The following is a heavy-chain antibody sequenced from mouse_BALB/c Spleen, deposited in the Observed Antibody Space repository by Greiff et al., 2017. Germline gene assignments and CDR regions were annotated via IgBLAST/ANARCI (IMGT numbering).Heavy chain of an antibody. V-gene: IGHV2-3*01. D-gene: IGHD1-2*01. J-gene: IGHJ2*01. CDR2: IWGDGST. Sequence: VKLMESGPGLVAPSQSLSLTCTASGFSLTSYGVSWVRQPPGKGLEWLGVIWGDGSTNYHSALISRLSISKDNSKSQVFLKLNSLQTDDTATYYGAKVRREESVDYWGQGTTLTVSS. CDR1: GFSLTSYG. CDR3: AKVRREESVDY.